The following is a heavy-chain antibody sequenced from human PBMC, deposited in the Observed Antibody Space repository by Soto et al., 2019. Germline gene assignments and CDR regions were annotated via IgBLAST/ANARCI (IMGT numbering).Heavy chain of an antibody. J-gene: IGHJ4*02. Sequence: DVRLLESGGGLVQPGGSLRLSCAASGFTFSSFSMSWVRQAPGKGLEWVSTIGTSASTYYGDSVRGRFTISRDNSRNTLYLLMAGLQAVDEAAYYCANLSRYCTSSNGYWGQGTLVTVSS. CDR1: GFTFSSFS. CDR2: IGTSAST. CDR3: ANLSRYCTSSNGY. D-gene: IGHD2-2*01. V-gene: IGHV3-23*01.